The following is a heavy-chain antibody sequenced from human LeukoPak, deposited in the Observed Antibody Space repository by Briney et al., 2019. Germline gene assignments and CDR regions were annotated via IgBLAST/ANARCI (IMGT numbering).Heavy chain of an antibody. CDR2: INHSGST. Sequence: KPSETLSLTCAVYGGSFSGYYWSWSRQPPGKGLEWIGEINHSGSTNYNPSLKSRVTISVDTSKNQFSLKLSSVTAADTAVYYCARLATYDSSGYYYGNFDYWGQGTLVTVSS. CDR3: ARLATYDSSGYYYGNFDY. CDR1: GGSFSGYY. V-gene: IGHV4-34*01. D-gene: IGHD3-22*01. J-gene: IGHJ4*02.